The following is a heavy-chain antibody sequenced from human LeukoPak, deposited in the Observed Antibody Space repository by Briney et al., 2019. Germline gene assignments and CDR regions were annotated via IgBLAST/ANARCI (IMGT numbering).Heavy chain of an antibody. Sequence: SETLSLTCTVSGGPISSSGYYWGWIRQPPGKGPEWIGTFFYSGNSYYSPSLKSRVTISVDTSKNQFSLKLSSVTAADTAVYYCARRSISGNSWDYFDYWGQGTLVTVSS. CDR1: GGPISSSGYY. D-gene: IGHD4-23*01. CDR3: ARRSISGNSWDYFDY. CDR2: FFYSGNS. V-gene: IGHV4-39*01. J-gene: IGHJ4*02.